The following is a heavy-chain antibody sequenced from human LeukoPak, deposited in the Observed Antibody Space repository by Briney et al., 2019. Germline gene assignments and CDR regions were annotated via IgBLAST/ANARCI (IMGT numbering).Heavy chain of an antibody. J-gene: IGHJ5*02. V-gene: IGHV1-8*03. CDR3: ARGHLYCSSTSCYGGFDP. CDR2: MNPNSGNT. D-gene: IGHD2-2*01. Sequence: EASVKVSCKASGYTFTSYDINWVRQATGQGLEWMGWMNPNSGNTGYAQKFQGRVTITRNTSISTAYMELSSLRSEDTAVYYCARGHLYCSSTSCYGGFDPWGQGTLVTVSS. CDR1: GYTFTSYD.